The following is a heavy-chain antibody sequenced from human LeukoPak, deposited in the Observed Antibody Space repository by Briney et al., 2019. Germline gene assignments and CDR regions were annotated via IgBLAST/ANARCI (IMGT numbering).Heavy chain of an antibody. CDR2: IRSKAYGGTT. CDR3: TRDVLLWFGEFYYYMDV. J-gene: IGHJ6*03. V-gene: IGHV3-49*04. Sequence: PGGSLRLSCTASGFTFGDYAMSWVRQAPGKGLEWVGFIRSKAYGGTTEYAASVKGRFTISRDDSKSIAYLQMNSLKTEDTAVYYCTRDVLLWFGEFYYYMDVWGKGTTVTVSS. D-gene: IGHD3-10*01. CDR1: GFTFGDYA.